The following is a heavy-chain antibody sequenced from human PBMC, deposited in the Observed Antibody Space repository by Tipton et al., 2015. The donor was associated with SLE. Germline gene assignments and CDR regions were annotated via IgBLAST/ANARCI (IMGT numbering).Heavy chain of an antibody. V-gene: IGHV4-61*09. D-gene: IGHD3-22*01. CDR1: GGSISSGSYY. Sequence: LRLSCTVSGGSISSGSYYWSWIRQPAGKGLEWIGYIYTSGSTNYNPSLKSRVTISVDTSKNQFSLKLSSVTAADTALYYCARLSVIYDSSGYYYRYFDYWGQGTLVTVSS. CDR3: ARLSVIYDSSGYYYRYFDY. CDR2: IYTSGST. J-gene: IGHJ4*02.